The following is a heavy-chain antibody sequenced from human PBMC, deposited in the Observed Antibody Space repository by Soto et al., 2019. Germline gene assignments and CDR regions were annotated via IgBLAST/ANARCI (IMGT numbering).Heavy chain of an antibody. D-gene: IGHD3-3*01. CDR2: ISYDGTNK. CDR1: GFTFSNYG. CDR3: AKVGYEGGGL. V-gene: IGHV3-30*18. J-gene: IGHJ4*02. Sequence: QMQLVESGGGVVQPGTSLRLSCAASGFTFSNYGVHWVRQAPGKGLEWVALISYDGTNKYYADSVKGRFTISRDNSKNTLYLQMNSLRAEDTAVYYCAKVGYEGGGLWGQGTLVTVSS.